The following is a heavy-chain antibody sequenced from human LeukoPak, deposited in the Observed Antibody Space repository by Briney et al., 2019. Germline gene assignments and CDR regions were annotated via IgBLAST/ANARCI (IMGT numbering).Heavy chain of an antibody. J-gene: IGHJ6*02. CDR2: IYYSGST. CDR3: AREVRTDSSGWYYYYYYGMDV. D-gene: IGHD6-19*01. V-gene: IGHV4-31*03. Sequence: SETLSLTCTVSGGSISSGGYYWSWIRQHPGKGLEWIGYIYYSGSTYYNPSLKSRVTISVDTSKNQFSLKLSSVTAADTAVYYCAREVRTDSSGWYYYYYYGMDVWGQGTTVTVSS. CDR1: GGSISSGGYY.